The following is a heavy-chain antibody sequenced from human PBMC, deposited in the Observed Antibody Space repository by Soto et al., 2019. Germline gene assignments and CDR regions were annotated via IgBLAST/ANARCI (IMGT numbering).Heavy chain of an antibody. D-gene: IGHD3-10*01. CDR1: GFPFRSYG. V-gene: IGHV3-33*01. Sequence: QEQLVESGGGVVQPGTSLRLSCAASGFPFRSYGMHWVRQAPGKGLEWVTVIWYDGSEKRYADSVTGRFTISRDNSKNTVLLQMNSLRVEDTAVYYCARLYGSGKEGVRGVDVWGQGTTVIVSS. CDR3: ARLYGSGKEGVRGVDV. CDR2: IWYDGSEK. J-gene: IGHJ6*02.